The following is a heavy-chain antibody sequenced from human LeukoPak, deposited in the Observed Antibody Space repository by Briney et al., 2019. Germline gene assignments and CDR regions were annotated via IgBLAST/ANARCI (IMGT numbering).Heavy chain of an antibody. D-gene: IGHD3-22*01. CDR1: GGSITHYY. CDR2: SYYSGST. J-gene: IGHJ4*02. V-gene: IGHV4-59*08. CDR3: ARHGYYDSSGYYYV. Sequence: SETLSLTCTVSGGSITHYYWTWIRQPPGKTLEWIGYSYYSGSTKYNPSLKSRVTISVDTSNNQFSLNLRSVTAADTAVYYCARHGYYDSSGYYYVWGQGTLVTVSS.